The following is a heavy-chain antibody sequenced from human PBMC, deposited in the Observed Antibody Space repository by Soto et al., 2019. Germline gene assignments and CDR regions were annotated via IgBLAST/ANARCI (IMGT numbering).Heavy chain of an antibody. CDR2: FDPEDGET. V-gene: IGHV1-24*01. CDR1: GYTLTELS. D-gene: IGHD3-16*01. J-gene: IGHJ5*02. CDR3: ATGVPYDYNWFDP. Sequence: VKVSCKVSGYTLTELSMHWVRQAPGKGLEWMGGFDPEDGETIYAQKFQGRVTMTEDTSTDTAYMELSSLRSEDTAVYYCATGVPYDYNWFDPWGQGTLVTVSS.